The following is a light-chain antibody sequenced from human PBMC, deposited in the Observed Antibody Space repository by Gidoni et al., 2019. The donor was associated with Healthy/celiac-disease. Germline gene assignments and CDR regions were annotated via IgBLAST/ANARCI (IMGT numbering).Light chain of an antibody. CDR2: WAS. Sequence: DILMTQSPAPLAFSLGERATINCKSSQSVLYSSKNKNYLAWDQQKPGQPPKLLIYWASTRESGVPDRFSGSGSGTDFTLTISSLQAEDVAVYYCQQYYSTPQTFGQGTKVEIK. CDR1: QSVLYSSKNKNY. J-gene: IGKJ1*01. V-gene: IGKV4-1*01. CDR3: QQYYSTPQT.